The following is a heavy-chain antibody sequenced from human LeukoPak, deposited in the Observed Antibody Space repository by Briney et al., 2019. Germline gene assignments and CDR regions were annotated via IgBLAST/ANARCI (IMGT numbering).Heavy chain of an antibody. CDR2: IDYSGST. CDR1: GGSISSYS. D-gene: IGHD3-10*01. CDR3: ARGYYGSGSYYTPTRPYYYYYYMDV. V-gene: IGHV4-59*01. Sequence: SETLSLTCTVSGGSISSYSWNWIRQPPGKGLEWIGYIDYSGSTKYNPSLKSRVTISVDTSKNQFSLKLTSVTAADTAVYYCARGYYGSGSYYTPTRPYYYYYYMDVWGQGTTVPISS. J-gene: IGHJ6*03.